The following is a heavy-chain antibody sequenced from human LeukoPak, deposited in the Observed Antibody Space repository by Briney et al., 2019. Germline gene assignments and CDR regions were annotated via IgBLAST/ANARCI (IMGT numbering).Heavy chain of an antibody. V-gene: IGHV4-59*01. Sequence: SETLSLTCTVSGGSISSYYWSWIRQPPGKGLEWIGYIYYSGSTNYNPSLKSRVTISVDTTKNQFSLKLSSVNAADTAVYYCARDFNYDSSGYLYNWFDPWGQGTLVTVSS. CDR1: GGSISSYY. J-gene: IGHJ5*02. CDR2: IYYSGST. CDR3: ARDFNYDSSGYLYNWFDP. D-gene: IGHD3-22*01.